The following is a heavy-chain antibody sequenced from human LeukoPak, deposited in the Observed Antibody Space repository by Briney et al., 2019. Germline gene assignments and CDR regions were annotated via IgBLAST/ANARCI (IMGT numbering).Heavy chain of an antibody. CDR1: GYTFTDYY. D-gene: IGHD7-27*01. J-gene: IGHJ6*03. CDR3: ARAGTESKWGLPRADYYYMDV. CDR2: INPNSGDT. V-gene: IGHV1-2*02. Sequence: ASVKVSCKASGYTFTDYYIHWVRQAPGQGLEWMGWINPNSGDTNYAQKFQGRVTMTRDTSISTAYMELSNVRSDDTALYYCARAGTESKWGLPRADYYYMDVWGKGTTVTVSS.